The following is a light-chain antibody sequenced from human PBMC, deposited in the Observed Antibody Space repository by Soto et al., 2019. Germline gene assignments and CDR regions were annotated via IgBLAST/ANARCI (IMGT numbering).Light chain of an antibody. CDR1: SSDVGNYKD. CDR2: EGS. J-gene: IGLJ1*01. V-gene: IGLV2-23*01. CDR3: CSDAGSSNYV. Sequence: QSMLPQPASVSVSPGQSITISGTGTSSDVGNYKDVSGYPLHTSKAPKLTIYEGSKRPSEVSNRFSGSKSGNTASLTISRLQAEEEAEYYGCSDAGSSNYVCGTGTKVTVL.